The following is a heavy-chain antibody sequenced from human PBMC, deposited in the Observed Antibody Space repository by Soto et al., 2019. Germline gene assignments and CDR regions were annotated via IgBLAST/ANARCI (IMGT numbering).Heavy chain of an antibody. D-gene: IGHD6-19*01. V-gene: IGHV1-18*01. Sequence: ASVKVSCKASGYTFTSYGIGWVRQAPGQGLEWMGWINTYNGNTNYAQKLQGRVTMNTDTSTSTAYMELRSLRSDDTAVYYCARDQLWLVRGAFDIWGQGTMVTVSS. CDR2: INTYNGNT. J-gene: IGHJ3*02. CDR1: GYTFTSYG. CDR3: ARDQLWLVRGAFDI.